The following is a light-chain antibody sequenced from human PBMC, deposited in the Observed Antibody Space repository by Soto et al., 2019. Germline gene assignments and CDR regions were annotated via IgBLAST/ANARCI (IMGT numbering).Light chain of an antibody. Sequence: QSALTQPASVSGSPGQSITISCTGTSSDVGSYNLVSWYQQHPGKAPKLMIYEVSKRPSGVSNRFSGSKSGNTASLTISGLQAEDDAEYYCCSYAGSSTSPYVFGTGTKVTVL. CDR1: SSDVGSYNL. CDR3: CSYAGSSTSPYV. J-gene: IGLJ1*01. CDR2: EVS. V-gene: IGLV2-23*02.